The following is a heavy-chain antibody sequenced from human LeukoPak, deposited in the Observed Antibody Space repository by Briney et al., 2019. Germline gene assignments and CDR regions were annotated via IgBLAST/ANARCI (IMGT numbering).Heavy chain of an antibody. D-gene: IGHD7-27*01. CDR2: MNPNSGAT. Sequence: ASVKVSCKASGYTFTDYYVHWVRQAPGQGLEWTGWMNPNSGATNYAQRFQGRVTMTRDTSISTAYMELSRLTSDDTALCYCAPLTGDLPFDSWGQGTLVTVS. V-gene: IGHV1-2*02. J-gene: IGHJ4*02. CDR3: APLTGDLPFDS. CDR1: GYTFTDYY.